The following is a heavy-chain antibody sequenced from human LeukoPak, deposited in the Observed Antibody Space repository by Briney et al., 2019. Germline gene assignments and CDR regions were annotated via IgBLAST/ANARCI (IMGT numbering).Heavy chain of an antibody. Sequence: SETLSFTCAVYGGSFSGYYWSWIRQPPGKGLEWIGEINHSGSTNYNPSLKSRVTISVDTSKNQFSLKLSSVTAADTAVYYCARVASDVVAAGDFDYWGQGTLVTVSS. CDR1: GGSFSGYY. V-gene: IGHV4-34*01. CDR3: ARVASDVVAAGDFDY. J-gene: IGHJ4*02. CDR2: INHSGST. D-gene: IGHD1-26*01.